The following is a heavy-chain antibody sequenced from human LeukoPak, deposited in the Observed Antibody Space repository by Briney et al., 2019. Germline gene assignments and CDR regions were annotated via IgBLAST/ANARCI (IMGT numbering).Heavy chain of an antibody. D-gene: IGHD3-10*01. CDR3: ARHVDYYGSGSYSPGYFDY. CDR1: GYSFTSYW. V-gene: IGHV5-51*01. J-gene: IGHJ4*02. CDR2: IYPGDSDT. Sequence: GESLKISCKGSGYSFTSYWIGWVRQMPGKGLEWMGIIYPGDSDTRYSPSFQGQVTISADKSISTAYLQWNSLKASDTAMYYCARHVDYYGSGSYSPGYFDYWGQGTLVTVSS.